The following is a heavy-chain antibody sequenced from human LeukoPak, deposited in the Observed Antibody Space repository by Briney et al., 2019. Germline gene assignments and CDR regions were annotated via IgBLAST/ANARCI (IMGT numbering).Heavy chain of an antibody. V-gene: IGHV3-66*01. J-gene: IGHJ4*02. CDR2: IYSGGDT. D-gene: IGHD3-22*01. Sequence: GGSLRLSCAASGFTVSSNYMSWVRQAPGKGLEWVSVIYSGGDTYYADSVKGRFTISRDNSKNTLYFQMNGLRAEDTAVYYCARRYYYDSRAYSFDYWGQGTLVTVSS. CDR3: ARRYYYDSRAYSFDY. CDR1: GFTVSSNY.